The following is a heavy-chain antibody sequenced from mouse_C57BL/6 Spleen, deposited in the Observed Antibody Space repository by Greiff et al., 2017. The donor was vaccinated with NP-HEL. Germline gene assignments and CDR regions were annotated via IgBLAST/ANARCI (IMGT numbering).Heavy chain of an antibody. Sequence: QVQLQQSGAELVRPGASVTLSCKASGYTFTDYDMHWVKQTPVHGLEWIGAIYPETGGTAYNQKFKGKAILTADKSSSTAYMVLRSLTSEDSAVYYCTSDGDYPWFAYWGQGTLVTVSA. CDR3: TSDGDYPWFAY. CDR2: IYPETGGT. D-gene: IGHD2-13*01. J-gene: IGHJ3*01. CDR1: GYTFTDYD. V-gene: IGHV1-15*01.